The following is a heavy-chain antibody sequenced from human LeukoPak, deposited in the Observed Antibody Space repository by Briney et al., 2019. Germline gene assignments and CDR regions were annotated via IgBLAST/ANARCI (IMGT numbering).Heavy chain of an antibody. J-gene: IGHJ2*01. CDR1: GGSISSSSYY. D-gene: IGHD4-17*01. CDR2: IYYSGST. CDR3: ARHRSMTTVTYWYFDL. Sequence: SETPFLTCTVSGGSISSSSYYWGWIRQPPGKGLEWIGSIYYSGSTYYNPSLKSRVTISVDTSKNQFSLKLSSVTAADTAVYYCARHRSMTTVTYWYFDLWGRGTLVTVSS. V-gene: IGHV4-39*01.